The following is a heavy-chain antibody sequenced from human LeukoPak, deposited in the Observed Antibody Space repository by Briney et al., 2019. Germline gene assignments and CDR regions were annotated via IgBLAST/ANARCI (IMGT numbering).Heavy chain of an antibody. D-gene: IGHD3-16*02. CDR2: ISAYNANT. J-gene: IGHJ4*02. Sequence: ASVKVSCKASGYTFTSYGISWVRQAPGQGLEWMGWISAYNANTNYAQKLQGRVTMTTDTSTSTAYMELRSLSSDDTAVYYCARYLQSGGFYGCVWGSYRYGGGNYFDYWGQGTLVTVSS. V-gene: IGHV1-18*01. CDR3: ARYLQSGGFYGCVWGSYRYGGGNYFDY. CDR1: GYTFTSYG.